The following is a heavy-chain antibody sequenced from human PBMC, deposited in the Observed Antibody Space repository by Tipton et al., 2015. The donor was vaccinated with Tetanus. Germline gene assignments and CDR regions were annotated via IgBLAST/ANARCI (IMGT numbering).Heavy chain of an antibody. J-gene: IGHJ6*02. Sequence: LRLSCTVSGGSISDKKYYWGWIRQPPGKGLEWLAGIYFEGSTYYSPSLKSRVTLSLDTTKKQVSLKLSSVTAADTAVYYCARGDYYGSGTYDVWGQGTTVTVPS. V-gene: IGHV4-39*07. CDR1: GGSISDKKYY. CDR3: ARGDYYGSGTYDV. CDR2: IYFEGST. D-gene: IGHD3-10*01.